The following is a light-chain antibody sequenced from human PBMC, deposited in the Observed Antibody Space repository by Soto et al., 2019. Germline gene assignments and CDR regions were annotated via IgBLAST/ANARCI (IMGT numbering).Light chain of an antibody. J-gene: IGKJ5*01. CDR1: QSVSSY. V-gene: IGKV3-11*01. Sequence: LSYRASQSVSSYLAWYQQKPGQAPRLLIYDASNRATGIPARFSGSGSGTDLHPTYVCGLRNAVAPYYRPQRTNSRMPCGGGTRLEIK. CDR3: PQRTNSRMP. CDR2: DAS.